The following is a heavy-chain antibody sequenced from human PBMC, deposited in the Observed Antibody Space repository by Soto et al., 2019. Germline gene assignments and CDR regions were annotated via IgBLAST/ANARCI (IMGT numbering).Heavy chain of an antibody. V-gene: IGHV1-2*02. D-gene: IGHD2-8*01. J-gene: IGHJ4*02. CDR3: RVTGVSEVDY. CDR2: IYPDSGGT. Sequence: QVQLVQSGAEVKKPGASVKVSCRTSGYTFSGFYIHWVRQAPGQGLESMGWIYPDSGGTDYAQKFQGRVTKTRDTSISTAYMELIRMRSDDTAVYYCRVTGVSEVDYWGQGTLVTVSS. CDR1: GYTFSGFY.